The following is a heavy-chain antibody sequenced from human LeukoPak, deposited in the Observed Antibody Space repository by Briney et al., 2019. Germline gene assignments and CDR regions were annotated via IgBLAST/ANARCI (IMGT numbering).Heavy chain of an antibody. CDR3: ARAPRVDYMDV. V-gene: IGHV3-9*01. CDR2: ISWNSGSI. J-gene: IGHJ6*03. CDR1: GFTFDDYA. D-gene: IGHD2-15*01. Sequence: GRSLRLSCAASGFTFDDYAMHWVRQAPGKGLEWVSGISWNSGSIGYADSVKGRFTISRDNAKNSLYLQMNSLRAEDTAVYYCARAPRVDYMDVWGKGTTVTVSS.